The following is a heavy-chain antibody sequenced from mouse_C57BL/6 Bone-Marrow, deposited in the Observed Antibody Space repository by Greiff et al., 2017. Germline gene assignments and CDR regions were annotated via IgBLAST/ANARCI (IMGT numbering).Heavy chain of an antibody. V-gene: IGHV2-5*01. J-gene: IGHJ1*03. D-gene: IGHD2-13*01. CDR3: AKSGGDYFSYIDV. CDR2: IWRGGST. Sequence: VHLVESGPGLVQPSQSLSITCTVSGFSLTSYGVHWVRQSPGKGLEWLGVIWRGGSTDYNAAFMSRLSITKDNSKSQVFFKMNSLQADDTAIYYCAKSGGDYFSYIDVWGTGTTVTGSS. CDR1: GFSLTSYG.